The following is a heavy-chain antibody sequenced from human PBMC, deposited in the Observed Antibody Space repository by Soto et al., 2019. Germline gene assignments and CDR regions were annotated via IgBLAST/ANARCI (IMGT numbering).Heavy chain of an antibody. Sequence: ASVKVSCKASGYTFTSYDINWVRQATGQGLEWMGWMNPNSGNTGYAQKFQGRVTMTRNTSISTAYMELSSLRSEDTAVYYCARVPVVVVPGDNWFDPWGQGTLVTVSS. CDR1: GYTFTSYD. J-gene: IGHJ5*02. CDR2: MNPNSGNT. CDR3: ARVPVVVVPGDNWFDP. D-gene: IGHD2-15*01. V-gene: IGHV1-8*01.